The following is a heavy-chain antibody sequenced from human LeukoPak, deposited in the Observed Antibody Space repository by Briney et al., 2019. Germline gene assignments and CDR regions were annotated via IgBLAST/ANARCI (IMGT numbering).Heavy chain of an antibody. V-gene: IGHV4-34*01. CDR3: SRGSDESKTGDS. Sequence: SDTLSLTCAVSGGSFSNYYWSWIRQPPGKGLEWIGEIHPYGITNFNPSLKSRLSISVDTSKNQFYLKLTSVNAADTAVYYCSRGSDESKTGDSWGQGSLVRV. CDR2: IHPYGIT. CDR1: GGSFSNYY. D-gene: IGHD3-9*01. J-gene: IGHJ4*02.